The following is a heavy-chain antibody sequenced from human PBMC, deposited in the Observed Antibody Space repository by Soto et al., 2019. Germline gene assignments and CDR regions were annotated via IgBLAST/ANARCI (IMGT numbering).Heavy chain of an antibody. CDR2: VTGSGAYT. CDR1: GFTFNSYA. D-gene: IGHD1-1*01. CDR3: ATSLAYTFDF. Sequence: GGSLRLSCVASGFTFNSYAMTWVRQAPGQGLEWVSTVTGSGAYTFDADSVKGRFTISRDNSKDTLYLQMNSLRPEDTAVYYCATSLAYTFDFSGQGTAVTVSS. J-gene: IGHJ3*01. V-gene: IGHV3-23*01.